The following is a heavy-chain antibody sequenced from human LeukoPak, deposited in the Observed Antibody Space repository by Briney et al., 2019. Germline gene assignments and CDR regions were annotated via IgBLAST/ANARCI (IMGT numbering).Heavy chain of an antibody. D-gene: IGHD2-15*01. V-gene: IGHV3-66*01. CDR3: AKGVTYSLDY. Sequence: SGGSLRLSCATSGFSVSSNFMSWVRQAPGKGLEWVSVIYSIGSTYYTASVKGRFTISRDNSKSTVYLQMDSLRAEDTSVYYCAKGVTYSLDYWGQGTLVTVSS. J-gene: IGHJ4*02. CDR1: GFSVSSNF. CDR2: IYSIGST.